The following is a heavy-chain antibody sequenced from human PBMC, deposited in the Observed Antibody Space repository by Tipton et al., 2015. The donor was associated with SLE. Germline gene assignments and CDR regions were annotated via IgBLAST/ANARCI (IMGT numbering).Heavy chain of an antibody. D-gene: IGHD2-8*01. J-gene: IGHJ4*02. CDR2: AGTSSSVT. CDR3: VRDDKWAFDR. Sequence: VQLVQSGGGLVQPGGSLRLSCAASGFIFSSYSINWVRQAPGKGLEWVSYAGTSSSVTNYADSVKGRFTISRDNVNYSLYLHMNSLRAEDTAVYYCVRDDKWAFDRWGQGTLVTVSS. CDR1: GFIFSSYS. V-gene: IGHV3-48*01.